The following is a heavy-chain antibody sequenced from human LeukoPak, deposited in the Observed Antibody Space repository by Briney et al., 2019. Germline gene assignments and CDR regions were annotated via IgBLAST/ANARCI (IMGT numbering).Heavy chain of an antibody. CDR1: GFTFSSYS. CDR3: ARDSYSSGWRPFDY. Sequence: GGSLRLSCAASGFTFSSYSMNWVRQAPGKGLEWVSYISSSSSNIDYADSVKGRFTISRDKAKNSLYLQMNSLRAEDTAVYYCARDSYSSGWRPFDYWGQGTLVTVSS. D-gene: IGHD6-19*01. J-gene: IGHJ4*02. CDR2: ISSSSSNI. V-gene: IGHV3-48*01.